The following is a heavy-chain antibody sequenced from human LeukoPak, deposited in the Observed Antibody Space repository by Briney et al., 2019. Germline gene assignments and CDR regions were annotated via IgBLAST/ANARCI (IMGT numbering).Heavy chain of an antibody. CDR3: ARSPENYDFWSGYSYFDY. V-gene: IGHV3-74*01. CDR1: GFTFSSYW. D-gene: IGHD3-3*01. Sequence: GGSLRLSCAASGFTFSSYWMHWVRQAPGKGLVWVSRINSDGSSTSYADSVKGRFTISRDNAKNTLYLQMNSLRAEDTAVYYCARSPENYDFWSGYSYFDYWGQGTLVTVSS. CDR2: INSDGSST. J-gene: IGHJ4*02.